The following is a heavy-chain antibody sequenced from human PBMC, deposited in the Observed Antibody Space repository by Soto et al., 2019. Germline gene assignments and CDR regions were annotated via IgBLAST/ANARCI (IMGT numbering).Heavy chain of an antibody. CDR1: GFTFRDYA. CDR3: ARQGMAARKYYSAALDV. CDR2: ITSDATNK. J-gene: IGHJ6*02. Sequence: QVQLVESGGGVVQPGRSLRLSCAASGFTFRDYAMHWVRQAPGKGLEWVTLITSDATNKYLADSVKGRFTISRDNSKNTLYLQMNSLRVEDTGLYYCARQGMAARKYYSAALDVWGQGTTVIV. D-gene: IGHD6-6*01. V-gene: IGHV3-30-3*01.